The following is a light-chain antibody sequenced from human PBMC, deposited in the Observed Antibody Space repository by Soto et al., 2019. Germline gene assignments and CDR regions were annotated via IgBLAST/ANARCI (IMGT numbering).Light chain of an antibody. V-gene: IGLV1-44*01. CDR2: NNI. J-gene: IGLJ3*02. Sequence: QSVLTQPPSASGTPGQRVTISCSGSSSNIGSHSVHWYQQLPGTAPKLLIYNNIQRPSRVPDRFSGSKSGTSASLAISGLQSEDEADYYCAAWDDSLSGPVFGGGTQLTVL. CDR3: AAWDDSLSGPV. CDR1: SSNIGSHS.